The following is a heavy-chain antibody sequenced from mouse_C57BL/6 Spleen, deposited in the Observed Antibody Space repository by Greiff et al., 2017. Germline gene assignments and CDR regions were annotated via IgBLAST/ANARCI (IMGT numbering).Heavy chain of an antibody. CDR1: GFTFSSYA. CDR2: ISDGGSYT. J-gene: IGHJ2*01. Sequence: EVMLVESGGGLVKPGGSLKLSCAASGFTFSSYAMSWVRQTPEKRLEWVATISDGGSYTYYPDNVKGRFTISRDNAKNNLYLQMSQLKSEDTAMYYCARDRDDYDDYFDYWGQGTTLTVSS. D-gene: IGHD2-4*01. CDR3: ARDRDDYDDYFDY. V-gene: IGHV5-4*01.